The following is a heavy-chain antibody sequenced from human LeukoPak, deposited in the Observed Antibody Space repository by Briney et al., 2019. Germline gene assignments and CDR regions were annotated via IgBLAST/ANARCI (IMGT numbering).Heavy chain of an antibody. Sequence: GGSLRLSCAASGFTVSSNYMSWVRQAPGKGLEWVSVIYSGGSTYYADSVKGRFTISRDNSKNTLYLQTDSLRAEDTAVYYCASAPPYYYDSSDYSAWGQGTLVTVSS. CDR1: GFTVSSNY. CDR2: IYSGGST. J-gene: IGHJ5*02. V-gene: IGHV3-53*01. CDR3: ASAPPYYYDSSDYSA. D-gene: IGHD3-22*01.